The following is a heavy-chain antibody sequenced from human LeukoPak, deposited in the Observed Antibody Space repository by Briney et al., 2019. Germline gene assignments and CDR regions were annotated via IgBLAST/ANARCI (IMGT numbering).Heavy chain of an antibody. CDR1: GFTFSSYG. CDR3: AKDHLGVWFGEVTRSFDV. J-gene: IGHJ3*01. V-gene: IGHV3-33*06. CDR2: IWYDGSNK. Sequence: GRSLRLSCAASGFTFSSYGMHWVRQAPGKGLEWVAVIWYDGSNKYYADSVKGRFTISRDNSKNTLYLQMNSLRAEDTAIYYCAKDHLGVWFGEVTRSFDVWGQGTMVTVSS. D-gene: IGHD3-10*01.